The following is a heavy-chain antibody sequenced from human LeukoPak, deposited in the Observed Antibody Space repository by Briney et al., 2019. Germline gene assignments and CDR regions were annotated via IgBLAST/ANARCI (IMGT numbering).Heavy chain of an antibody. CDR2: INSDGSTT. CDR1: GFTFDDYA. D-gene: IGHD5-18*01. V-gene: IGHV3-74*01. Sequence: GGSLRLSCAASGFTFDDYAMHWVRQAPGKGLEWVSHINSDGSTTNYADSVKGRFTISRDNAKNTLYLQMNSLRAEGTAVYYCATGGYSYGFVPAFDIWDQGTMVTVSS. CDR3: ATGGYSYGFVPAFDI. J-gene: IGHJ3*02.